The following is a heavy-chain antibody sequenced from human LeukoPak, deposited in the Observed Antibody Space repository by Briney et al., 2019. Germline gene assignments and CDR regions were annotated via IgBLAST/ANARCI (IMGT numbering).Heavy chain of an antibody. V-gene: IGHV3-30*02. Sequence: GGSLRLSCAASGFTFSSYGMHWVRQAPGKGLEWVAFIRYDGSKKYYADSVKGRFTISRDNSKNTLYLQMNSLRAEDTAVYYCAKDRSYYDFWSGYSDWGQGTLVTVSS. CDR2: IRYDGSKK. CDR3: AKDRSYYDFWSGYSD. D-gene: IGHD3-3*01. CDR1: GFTFSSYG. J-gene: IGHJ4*02.